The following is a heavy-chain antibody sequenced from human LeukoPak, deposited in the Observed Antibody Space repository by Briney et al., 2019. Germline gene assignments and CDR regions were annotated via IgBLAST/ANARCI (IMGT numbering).Heavy chain of an antibody. J-gene: IGHJ4*02. D-gene: IGHD3-3*01. CDR2: ISAYNGNT. CDR1: GYTFTSYG. Sequence: ASVKVSCKASGYTFTSYGISWVRPAPGQGLEWMGWISAYNGNTNYAQKLQGRVTMTTDTSTSTAYMELRSLRSDDTAVYYCARNYDLWSGSLPFDYWGQGTLVTVSS. CDR3: ARNYDLWSGSLPFDY. V-gene: IGHV1-18*01.